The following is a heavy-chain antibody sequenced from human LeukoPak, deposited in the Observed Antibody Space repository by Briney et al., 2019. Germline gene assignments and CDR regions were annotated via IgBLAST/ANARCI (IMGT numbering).Heavy chain of an antibody. D-gene: IGHD3-3*01. V-gene: IGHV3-30-3*01. CDR1: GFTFSSYA. Sequence: GGSLRLSCAASGFTFSSYAMSWVRQAPGKGLEWVAVISYDGSNKYYADSVKGRFTISRDNSKNTLYLQMNSLRAGDTAVYYCARDSAPLRFLEWLSSPFDYWGQGTLVTVSS. CDR2: ISYDGSNK. CDR3: ARDSAPLRFLEWLSSPFDY. J-gene: IGHJ4*02.